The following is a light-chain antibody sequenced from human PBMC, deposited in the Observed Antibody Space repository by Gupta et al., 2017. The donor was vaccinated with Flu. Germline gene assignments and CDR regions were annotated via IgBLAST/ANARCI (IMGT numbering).Light chain of an antibody. Sequence: TISCTGTSGDVGNYNLVYWYHHHPGKAPKFIIFEVTKRPSGVSSRFSGSKSGRTASLTISGLQPEDEAVYYCCSYTGSPTPWVFCGGTKVTVL. CDR3: CSYTGSPTPWV. CDR1: SGDVGNYNL. CDR2: EVT. J-gene: IGLJ3*02. V-gene: IGLV2-23*02.